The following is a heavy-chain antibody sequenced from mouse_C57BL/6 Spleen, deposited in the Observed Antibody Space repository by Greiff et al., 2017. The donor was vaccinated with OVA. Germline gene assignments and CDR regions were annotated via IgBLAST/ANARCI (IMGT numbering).Heavy chain of an antibody. D-gene: IGHD1-3*01. CDR1: GYTFTSYW. J-gene: IGHJ3*01. Sequence: QVQLKQPGAELVKPGASVKLSCKASGYTFTSYWMHWVKQRPGQGLEWIGMIHPNSGSTNYNEKFKSKATLTVDKSSSTAYMQLSSLTSEDSAVYYCARGGKGGAWFAYWGQGTLVTVSA. CDR2: IHPNSGST. V-gene: IGHV1-64*01. CDR3: ARGGKGGAWFAY.